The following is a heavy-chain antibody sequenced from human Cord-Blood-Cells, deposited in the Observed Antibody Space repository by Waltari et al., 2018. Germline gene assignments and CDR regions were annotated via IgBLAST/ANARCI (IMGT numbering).Heavy chain of an antibody. CDR1: GYNLTESS. CDR3: ATVGYCTNGVCYIDDAFDI. J-gene: IGHJ3*02. CDR2: FDPEDGET. Sequence: VPLVQSGAAVKKPGAAVKVSCKVAGYNLTESSMHWRRQARGNALEWMGGFDPEDGETIYAQKFQGRVTMTEDTSTDTAYMELSSLRSEDTAVYYCATVGYCTNGVCYIDDAFDIWGQGTMVTVSS. D-gene: IGHD2-8*01. V-gene: IGHV1-24*01.